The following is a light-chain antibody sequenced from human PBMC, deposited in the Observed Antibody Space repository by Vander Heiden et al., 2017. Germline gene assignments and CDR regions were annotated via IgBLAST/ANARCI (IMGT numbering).Light chain of an antibody. CDR1: QSVSSN. Sequence: EIVMTQSPATLSVSPGERATLSCRASQSVSSNLAWYQQKPGQAPRLLIYGASTRATDIPARFSGSGSGTEFTLTISSLQSEDFAVYYCQQDNNSPSFTFGPGTKVDIK. CDR2: GAS. V-gene: IGKV3-15*01. J-gene: IGKJ3*01. CDR3: QQDNNSPSFT.